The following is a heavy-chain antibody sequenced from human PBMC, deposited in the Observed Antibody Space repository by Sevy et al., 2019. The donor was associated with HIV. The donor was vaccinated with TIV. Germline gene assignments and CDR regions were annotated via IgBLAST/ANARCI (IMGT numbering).Heavy chain of an antibody. CDR3: AGAWGVGATSPIDY. Sequence: GGSLRLSCAASGFTFSSYAMHWVRQAPGKGLEWVAVISYDGSNKYYADSVKGRFTISRANSKNTLYLQMNSLRAEDTAVYYCAGAWGVGATSPIDYWGQGTLVTVSS. D-gene: IGHD1-26*01. CDR1: GFTFSSYA. J-gene: IGHJ4*02. CDR2: ISYDGSNK. V-gene: IGHV3-30-3*01.